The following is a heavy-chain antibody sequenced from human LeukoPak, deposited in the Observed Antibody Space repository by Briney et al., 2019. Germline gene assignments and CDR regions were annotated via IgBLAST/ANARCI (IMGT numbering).Heavy chain of an antibody. V-gene: IGHV5-10-1*01. CDR3: ARSRASTIFGVATTGGMDV. CDR2: IDPSDSYT. D-gene: IGHD3-3*01. CDR1: GYSFTYYW. Sequence: GESLEISFKCPGYSFTYYWISWVRQMPGKGLEWMVRIDPSDSYTNYNPSFQGHVTISADKSISTAYLQWSSLKASDTAMYYCARSRASTIFGVATTGGMDVWGQGTTVTVSS. J-gene: IGHJ6*02.